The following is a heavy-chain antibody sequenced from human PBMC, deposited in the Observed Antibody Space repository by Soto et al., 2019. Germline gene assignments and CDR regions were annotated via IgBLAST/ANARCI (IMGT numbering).Heavy chain of an antibody. V-gene: IGHV4-34*01. D-gene: IGHD5-18*01. J-gene: IGHJ4*02. CDR2: INHSGST. CDR1: GGSFSGYY. CDR3: ARIEKATWIQLWTHFDY. Sequence: SETLSLTCAVYGGSFSGYYWSWIRQPPGKGLEWIGEINHSGSTNYNPSLKSRVTISVDTSKKQFSLKLSSVTAADTAVYYCARIEKATWIQLWTHFDYWGQGTLVTVSS.